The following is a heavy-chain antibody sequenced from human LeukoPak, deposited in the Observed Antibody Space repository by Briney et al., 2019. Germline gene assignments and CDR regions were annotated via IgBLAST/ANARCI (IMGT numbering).Heavy chain of an antibody. CDR3: GKGGGGSRALYPYYFDY. CDR1: GFTFSSYA. CDR2: IRSDGSNK. D-gene: IGHD2-2*02. J-gene: IGHJ4*02. Sequence: PGGSLRLSCAASGFTFSSYAMHWVRQAPGKGLEWVAFIRSDGSNKSYADSVKGRFTISRDNSKNTLYLQMNSLRAEDTAVYYCGKGGGGSRALYPYYFDYWGQGTLVTVSS. V-gene: IGHV3-30*02.